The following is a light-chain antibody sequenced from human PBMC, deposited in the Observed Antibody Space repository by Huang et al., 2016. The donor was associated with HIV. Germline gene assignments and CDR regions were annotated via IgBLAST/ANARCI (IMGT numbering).Light chain of an antibody. CDR1: QSITTY. CDR2: ATS. Sequence: DIQMTQSPPSLSASLGDRVTITCRASQSITTYLNWYRHKPVEAPELLIHATSTLQNGVPSRFSGGGSGTDFTLTITKLQPEDVASYYCQQSYNLPYTFGRGTKVDIK. CDR3: QQSYNLPYT. J-gene: IGKJ2*01. V-gene: IGKV1-39*01.